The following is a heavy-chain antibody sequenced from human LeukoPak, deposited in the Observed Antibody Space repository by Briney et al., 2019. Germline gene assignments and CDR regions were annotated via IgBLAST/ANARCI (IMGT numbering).Heavy chain of an antibody. CDR3: AKATAHYYYYGMDV. V-gene: IGHV3-23*01. CDR1: GFTFSSYE. J-gene: IGHJ6*02. CDR2: ISGSGGST. Sequence: GGSLRLSCAASGFTFSSYEMNWVRQAPGKGLEWVSAISGSGGSTYYADSVKGRFTISRDNSKNTLYLQMNSLRAEDTAVYYCAKATAHYYYYGMDVWGQGTTVTVSS.